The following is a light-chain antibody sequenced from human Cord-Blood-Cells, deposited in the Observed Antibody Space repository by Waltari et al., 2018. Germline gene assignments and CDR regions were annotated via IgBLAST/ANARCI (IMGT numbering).Light chain of an antibody. J-gene: IGKJ2*01. Sequence: EIELTQSPAAVSLSPGERGTLSCRASQSVRSSYLAWYQQKPGQAPRILIYGASSRATGIPDRFSGSGSGTDFTLTIIRLEPEDFAVYYCQQYGSSPPYTFGQGTKLEIK. V-gene: IGKV3-20*01. CDR3: QQYGSSPPYT. CDR1: QSVRSSY. CDR2: GAS.